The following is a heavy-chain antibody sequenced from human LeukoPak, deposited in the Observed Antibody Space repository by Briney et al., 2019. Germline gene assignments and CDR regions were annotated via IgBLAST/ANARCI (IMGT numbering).Heavy chain of an antibody. J-gene: IGHJ4*02. CDR3: ARDSRGYSSGWLQA. V-gene: IGHV3-7*01. CDR2: IKQDGSEK. D-gene: IGHD6-19*01. CDR1: GFTFSRYW. Sequence: GGSLRLSCAASGFTFSRYWMSWVSQAPGKGLEWVANIKQDGSEKYYVDSVKGRFTISRDNAKNSLYLQMNSLRAEDTAVYYCARDSRGYSSGWLQAWGQGTLVTVSS.